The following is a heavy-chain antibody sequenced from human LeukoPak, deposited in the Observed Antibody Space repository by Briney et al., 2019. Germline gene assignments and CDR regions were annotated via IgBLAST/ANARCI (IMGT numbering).Heavy chain of an antibody. J-gene: IGHJ3*02. CDR1: GFTFSSYG. CDR2: IRYDGSNK. D-gene: IGHD3-22*01. V-gene: IGHV3-30*02. Sequence: PGGSLRLSCAASGFTFSSYGMHWVRQAPGKGLEWVAFIRYDGSNKYYADSVKGRFTISRDNAKNSLYLQMNSLRAEDTAVYYCARDSSGYYYVLDAFDIWGQGTMVTVSS. CDR3: ARDSSGYYYVLDAFDI.